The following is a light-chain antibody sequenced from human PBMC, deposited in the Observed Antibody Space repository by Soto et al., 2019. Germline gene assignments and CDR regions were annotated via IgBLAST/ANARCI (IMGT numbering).Light chain of an antibody. Sequence: QSALTQPRSVSGSPGQSVTISCTGTSSDVGGYNYVSWYQQHPGKAPTLMIYDVTKRPSGVPDRFSGSKSGNTASLTISGLQAEDEADYYCCSYAGSVVFGGGTKVTVL. CDR1: SSDVGGYNY. J-gene: IGLJ2*01. CDR3: CSYAGSVV. V-gene: IGLV2-11*01. CDR2: DVT.